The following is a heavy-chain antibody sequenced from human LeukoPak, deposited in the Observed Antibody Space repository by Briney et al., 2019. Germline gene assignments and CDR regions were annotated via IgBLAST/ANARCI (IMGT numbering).Heavy chain of an antibody. CDR2: IKPGGSEK. Sequence: GGSLRLSCAAPGFTFSTYWMNGVRQAPGKGLEWVANIKPGGSEKYYVDSVKGRFTISRDTAKNSLYLQMNSLRVEDTAVYYCARDWGHFDSWGQGTLVTVSS. V-gene: IGHV3-7*01. D-gene: IGHD7-27*01. J-gene: IGHJ4*02. CDR1: GFTFSTYW. CDR3: ARDWGHFDS.